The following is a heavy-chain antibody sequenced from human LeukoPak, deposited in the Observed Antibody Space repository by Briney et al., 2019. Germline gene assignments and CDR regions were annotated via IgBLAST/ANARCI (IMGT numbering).Heavy chain of an antibody. J-gene: IGHJ6*04. CDR3: AELGITMIGGV. Sequence: PGGSLRLSCAASGFTFSNYWMSWVRQAPGKGLEWVANIKQDRSEKYYVDSVKGRFTISRDNAKNSLYLQMNSLRAEDTAVYYCAELGITMIGGVWGKGTTVTMSS. CDR1: GFTFSNYW. CDR2: IKQDRSEK. D-gene: IGHD3-10*02. V-gene: IGHV3-7*01.